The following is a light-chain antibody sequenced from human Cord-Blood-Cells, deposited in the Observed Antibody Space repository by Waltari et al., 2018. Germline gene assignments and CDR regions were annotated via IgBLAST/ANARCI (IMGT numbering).Light chain of an antibody. Sequence: QSALTQPRSVSWSPGQSVTISCTGTSSDVGGYNYVSWYQQHPGKAPKLMIYDVSKRPSGVPDRLSGYKSGNTTSLTISGLQAEDEADYYCCSYAGSYTLYVFGTGTKVTVL. J-gene: IGLJ1*01. CDR2: DVS. V-gene: IGLV2-11*01. CDR1: SSDVGGYNY. CDR3: CSYAGSYTLYV.